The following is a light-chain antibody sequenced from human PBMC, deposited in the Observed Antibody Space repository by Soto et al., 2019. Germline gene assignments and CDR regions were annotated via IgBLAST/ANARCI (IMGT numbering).Light chain of an antibody. CDR2: DAS. V-gene: IGKV3-11*01. J-gene: IGKJ5*01. CDR3: QQRSNWPPIT. Sequence: EIVLTQYSATLSLSPGERATLSCRASQSVSSYLAWYQQKPGQAPRLLIYDASNRATGIPARFSGSGSGTDFTLTISSLEPEDFAVYYCQQRSNWPPITFGQGTRLEI. CDR1: QSVSSY.